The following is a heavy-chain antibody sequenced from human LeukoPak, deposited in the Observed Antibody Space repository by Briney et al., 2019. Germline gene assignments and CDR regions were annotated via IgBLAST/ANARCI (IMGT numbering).Heavy chain of an antibody. CDR3: ATDGMVRGPDAWFDS. J-gene: IGHJ5*01. Sequence: SETLSLTCTVSGDSISSGDYYWSWIRQPAGKGLEWIGRISSSGSTNYNPSLKSRVTISVDTSKNQFSLKLSSVTAADTAVYYCATDGMVRGPDAWFDSWGQGTLVTVSS. CDR2: ISSSGST. D-gene: IGHD3-10*01. V-gene: IGHV4-61*02. CDR1: GDSISSGDYY.